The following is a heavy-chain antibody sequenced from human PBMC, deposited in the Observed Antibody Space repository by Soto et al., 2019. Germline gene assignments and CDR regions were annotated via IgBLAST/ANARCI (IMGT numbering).Heavy chain of an antibody. CDR3: ARDGAWRGFDV. J-gene: IGHJ6*04. D-gene: IGHD6-25*01. CDR2: INHTGGS. Sequence: AETLARTCAVDGGSVNCYYWNWIRQPPGKVLESIGEINHTGGSHYNPSLKSRVTMSVDTSKNKFSLRLSSVTAADTAVYYCARDGAWRGFDVWGEGPTVTVSS. CDR1: GGSVNCYY. V-gene: IGHV4-34*10.